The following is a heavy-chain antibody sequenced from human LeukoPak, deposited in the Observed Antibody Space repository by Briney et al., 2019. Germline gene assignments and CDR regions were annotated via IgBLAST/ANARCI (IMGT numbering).Heavy chain of an antibody. CDR3: ARLATYYYYGMDV. CDR1: GFTVSSNY. CDR2: IYSGGST. V-gene: IGHV3-66*01. Sequence: GGSLRLSCAASGFTVSSNYMSWVRQAPGKGLEWVSVIYSGGSTYYADSVKGRFTISRDNSKNTLYLQMNSLRAEDTAVYYCARLATYYYYGMDVWGQGTMVTVFS. J-gene: IGHJ6*02.